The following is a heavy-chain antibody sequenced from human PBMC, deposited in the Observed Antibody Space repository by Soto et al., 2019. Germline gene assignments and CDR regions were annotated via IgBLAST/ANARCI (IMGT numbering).Heavy chain of an antibody. J-gene: IGHJ4*02. CDR1: GTTVTHYA. CDR2: INGGNGNT. D-gene: IGHD5-18*01. CDR3: ARDCGYSYGPFDY. V-gene: IGHV1-3*01. Sequence: SAKVSCSAFGTTVTHYAIHWMRQAPGQRREWVGWINGGNGNTYYSEHFQGRVTFTRDTSVGTVYMQLSILTSEVTFVYYCARDCGYSYGPFDYWGQGTRDTLSS.